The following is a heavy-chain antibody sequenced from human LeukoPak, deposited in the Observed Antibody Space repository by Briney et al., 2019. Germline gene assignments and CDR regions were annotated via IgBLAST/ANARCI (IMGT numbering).Heavy chain of an antibody. D-gene: IGHD2-2*01. V-gene: IGHV5-51*01. CDR2: IYPGDSDT. Sequence: GWIRQPPGKGLEWMGIIYPGDSDTRYSPSFQGQVTISADKSISTAYLQWSSLKASDTAMYYCARPLVPAAQPRHHAFDIWGQGTMVTVSS. J-gene: IGHJ3*02. CDR3: ARPLVPAAQPRHHAFDI.